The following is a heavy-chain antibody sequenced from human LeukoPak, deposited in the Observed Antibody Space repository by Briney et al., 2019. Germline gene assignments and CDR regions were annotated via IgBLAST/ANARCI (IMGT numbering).Heavy chain of an antibody. CDR3: ARDNYDFWSGTYTGRDY. CDR2: IYTSGST. V-gene: IGHV4-4*07. CDR1: GGSISSYY. J-gene: IGHJ4*02. D-gene: IGHD3-3*01. Sequence: SETLSVTXTVSGGSISSYYWSWIWQPAGKGMECIGRIYTSGSTNYNPSLKSRVTLSVDTSKNQFSLKLSSVTAADTAVYYCARDNYDFWSGTYTGRDYWGQGTLVTVSS.